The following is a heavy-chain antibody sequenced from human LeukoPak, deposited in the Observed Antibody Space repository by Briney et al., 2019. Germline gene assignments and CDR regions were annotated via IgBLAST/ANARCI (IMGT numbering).Heavy chain of an antibody. Sequence: SVKVSCKASGGTFSSYAISWVRQAPGQGLEWMGGIIPIFGTANYAQKFQGRVTITTDESTSTAYMELSSLRSEDTAVYYYARGGCSGGSCYPYNWFDPWGQGTLVTVSS. J-gene: IGHJ5*02. CDR1: GGTFSSYA. D-gene: IGHD2-15*01. CDR3: ARGGCSGGSCYPYNWFDP. V-gene: IGHV1-69*05. CDR2: IIPIFGTA.